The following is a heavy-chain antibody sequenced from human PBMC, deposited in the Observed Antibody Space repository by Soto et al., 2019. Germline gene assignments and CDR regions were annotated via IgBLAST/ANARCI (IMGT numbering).Heavy chain of an antibody. D-gene: IGHD6-13*01. CDR3: ATSYRNAWYTY. Sequence: GGSLRLSCVASGFTFSTSVMHWVRQAPGKGLEWMAIISYGGNNKYYADSVKGRFTISRDISESTLYLQMNSLRNEDTAVYYCATSYRNAWYTYWGQGTQVTVSS. CDR1: GFTFSTSV. J-gene: IGHJ4*02. V-gene: IGHV3-30-3*01. CDR2: ISYGGNNK.